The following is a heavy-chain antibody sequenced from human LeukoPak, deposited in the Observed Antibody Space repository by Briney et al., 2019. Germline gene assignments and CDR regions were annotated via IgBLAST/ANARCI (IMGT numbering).Heavy chain of an antibody. CDR2: INPNSGGT. CDR3: ARGYCSGGSCSQLGY. Sequence: ASVKVSCKASGYTFTGYYMHWVRQAPGQGLEWMGWINPNSGGTNYAQKFQGRVTMTRDTSISTAYMELSRLRSDDTAVYYCARGYCSGGSCSQLGYWGQGTLVTVSS. V-gene: IGHV1-2*02. D-gene: IGHD2-15*01. CDR1: GYTFTGYY. J-gene: IGHJ4*02.